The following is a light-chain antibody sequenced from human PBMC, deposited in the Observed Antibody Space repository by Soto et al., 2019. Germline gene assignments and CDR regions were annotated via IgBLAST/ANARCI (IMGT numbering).Light chain of an antibody. Sequence: QSALTQPASVSGSPGQSIPISCTGTSSDIGGYNYVSWYQQHPGKAPKLIISEVTNRPSGVSNRCSGSRSANTASLTISGLQAEDEADYYCRSYTSTNTHVFGGGTKLTVL. CDR1: SSDIGGYNY. J-gene: IGLJ2*01. CDR3: RSYTSTNTHV. V-gene: IGLV2-14*01. CDR2: EVT.